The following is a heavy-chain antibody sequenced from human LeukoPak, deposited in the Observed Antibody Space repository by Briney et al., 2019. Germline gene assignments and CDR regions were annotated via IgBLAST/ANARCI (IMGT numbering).Heavy chain of an antibody. Sequence: GRSLRLSCAASGFTFDDYAMHWVRQAPGKGLEWVSGISWNSGSIGYADSVKGRFTISRDNAKNSLYLQMNSLRAEDTALHYCAKASTYSSSSGWFDPWGQGTLVTVSS. CDR2: ISWNSGSI. J-gene: IGHJ5*02. V-gene: IGHV3-9*01. D-gene: IGHD6-6*01. CDR1: GFTFDDYA. CDR3: AKASTYSSSSGWFDP.